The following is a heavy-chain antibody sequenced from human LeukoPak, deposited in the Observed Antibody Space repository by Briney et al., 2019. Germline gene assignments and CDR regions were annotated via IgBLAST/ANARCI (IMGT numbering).Heavy chain of an antibody. CDR3: ARTYYYGSGSYYHPYFDY. Sequence: PGGSLRLSCAASGFTFSSYGMHWVRQAPGKGLEWVAVIWYDGSNKYYADSVKGRFTISRDNSKNTLYLQMNSLRAEDTAVYYCARTYYYGSGSYYHPYFDYWGQGTLVTVSS. CDR1: GFTFSSYG. J-gene: IGHJ4*02. D-gene: IGHD3-10*01. CDR2: IWYDGSNK. V-gene: IGHV3-33*01.